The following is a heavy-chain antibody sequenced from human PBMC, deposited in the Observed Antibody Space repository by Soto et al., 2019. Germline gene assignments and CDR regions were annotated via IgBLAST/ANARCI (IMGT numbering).Heavy chain of an antibody. CDR1: GFSLSTSGVG. Sequence: QITLKESGPTLVRPTQTLTLTCAFSGFSLSTSGVGVGWIRQPPGKALEWLAVIYWDDSKHYSPSLRSRLTITKDTSTNQVVLTTTNMDPMDTGTYYCAHKGPEDWPLDYWGQGTLVTVSS. CDR2: IYWDDSK. V-gene: IGHV2-5*02. D-gene: IGHD3-9*01. J-gene: IGHJ4*02. CDR3: AHKGPEDWPLDY.